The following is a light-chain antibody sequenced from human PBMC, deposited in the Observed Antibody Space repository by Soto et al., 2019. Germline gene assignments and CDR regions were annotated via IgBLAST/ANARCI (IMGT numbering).Light chain of an antibody. CDR3: QQSYSRPRT. CDR2: TAS. CDR1: QNIRIY. V-gene: IGKV1-39*01. J-gene: IGKJ1*01. Sequence: DIHMTQSPSSLSASVGDTVTITCRASQNIRIYLNWYQQKPGTAPKLLIYTASNLESGVPSRFSGSGSGTDFTLTISSLQPEDFATYFCQQSYSRPRTFGQGTKVDIK.